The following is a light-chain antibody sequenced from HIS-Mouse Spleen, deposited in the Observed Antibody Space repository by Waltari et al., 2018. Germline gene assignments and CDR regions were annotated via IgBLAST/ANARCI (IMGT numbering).Light chain of an antibody. Sequence: TVMTQSPDSLAVSMSESDPINCKPSQSVLYSSNNKNYLAWYQQKPGQPPKLLIYWASTRESGVPDRFSGSGSGTDFTLTISSLQAEDVAVYYCQQYYSNPFTFGPGTKVDIK. V-gene: IGKV4-1*01. J-gene: IGKJ3*01. CDR3: QQYYSNPFT. CDR1: QSVLYSSNNKNY. CDR2: WAS.